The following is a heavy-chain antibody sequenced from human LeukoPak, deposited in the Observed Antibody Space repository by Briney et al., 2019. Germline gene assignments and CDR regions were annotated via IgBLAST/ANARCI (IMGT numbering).Heavy chain of an antibody. CDR1: GFTFSSYW. V-gene: IGHV3-21*01. CDR3: ARGAGVGSYVPFDL. Sequence: GGSLRLSCAASGFTFSSYWMNWVRQAPGRGLEWVSSISNTGDHIYYADSLQGRFTISRDNAKNSLFLQMDSLRVDDTAVYYCARGAGVGSYVPFDLWGLGTLVAVSS. D-gene: IGHD3-16*01. J-gene: IGHJ4*02. CDR2: ISNTGDHI.